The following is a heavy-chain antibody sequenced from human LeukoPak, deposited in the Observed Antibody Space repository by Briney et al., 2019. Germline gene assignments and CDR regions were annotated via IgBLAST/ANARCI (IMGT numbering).Heavy chain of an antibody. CDR3: ARAGYYDATPFDY. V-gene: IGHV1-46*01. Sequence: ASVKVSCKASGYTFTSYYIHWVRQAPGQGLEWMGIINPSGGNTNYAQKFQGRVTMARDTSTSTVYMELSSLRSEDTAVYYCARAGYYDATPFDYWGQGTLVTVSS. D-gene: IGHD3-16*01. CDR2: INPSGGNT. J-gene: IGHJ4*02. CDR1: GYTFTSYY.